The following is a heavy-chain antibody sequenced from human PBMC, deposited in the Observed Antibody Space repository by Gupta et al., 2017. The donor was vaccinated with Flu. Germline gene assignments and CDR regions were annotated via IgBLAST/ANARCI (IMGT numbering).Heavy chain of an antibody. CDR3: TRRLSSTSWDDVFDI. CDR2: INTDNGNT. J-gene: IGHJ3*02. V-gene: IGHV1-3*04. D-gene: IGHD2-2*01. Sequence: IRWVRQAPGQRLEWMGWINTDNGNTKDSQKFQGRVTITRDTSASTVYWELSSLRSDDTAVYYCTRRLSSTSWDDVFDIWGQGTRVTVSS.